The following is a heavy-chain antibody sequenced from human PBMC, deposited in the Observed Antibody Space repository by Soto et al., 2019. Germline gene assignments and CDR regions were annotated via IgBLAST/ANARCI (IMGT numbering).Heavy chain of an antibody. CDR3: ARVNSGSYEIDY. CDR1: GFTFSSYG. J-gene: IGHJ4*02. CDR2: IWYDGSNK. D-gene: IGHD1-26*01. V-gene: IGHV3-33*01. Sequence: GGSLRPSCAASGFTFSSYGMHWVRQAPGKGLEWVAVIWYDGSNKYYADSVKGRFTISRDNSKNTLYLQMNSLRAEDTAVYYCARVNSGSYEIDYWGQGTLVTVSS.